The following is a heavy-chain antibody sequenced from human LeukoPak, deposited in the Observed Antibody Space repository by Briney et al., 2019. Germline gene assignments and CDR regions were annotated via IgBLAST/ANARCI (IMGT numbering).Heavy chain of an antibody. J-gene: IGHJ4*02. D-gene: IGHD2-15*01. CDR2: IYYSGST. V-gene: IGHV4-38-2*02. Sequence: SETLSLTCTVSGYSISSGYYWSWIRQPPGKGLEWIGYIYYSGSTNYNPSLKSRVTISVDMSKNQFSLKLSSVTAADTAVYYCARVAAKTVDYWGQGTLVTVSS. CDR3: ARVAAKTVDY. CDR1: GYSISSGYY.